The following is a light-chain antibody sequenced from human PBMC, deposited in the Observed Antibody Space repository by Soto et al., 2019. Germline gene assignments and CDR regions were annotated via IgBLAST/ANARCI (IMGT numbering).Light chain of an antibody. V-gene: IGLV1-40*01. Sequence: LPQPPSVSGAPGQGVTISCTGSSSNIGAGYDVHWYQQLPGTAPKLLIYGNSNRPSGVPDRFSGSKSGTSASLAITGLQAEDEADYYCQSYDSSLSGYVFGTGTKVTVL. J-gene: IGLJ1*01. CDR2: GNS. CDR1: SSNIGAGYD. CDR3: QSYDSSLSGYV.